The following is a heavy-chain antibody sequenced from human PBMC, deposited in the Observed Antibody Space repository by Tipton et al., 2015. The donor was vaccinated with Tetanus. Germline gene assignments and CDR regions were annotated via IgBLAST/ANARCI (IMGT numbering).Heavy chain of an antibody. V-gene: IGHV3-48*02. D-gene: IGHD3-22*01. J-gene: IGHJ5*02. CDR2: ISSSSSTI. CDR3: ARDGSIVVADWFDP. Sequence: SLRLSCAASGFTFSSYSMNWVRQAPGKGLEWVSYISSSSSTIYYADSVKGRFTISRDNAKNSLHLQMNSLRDEDTAVYYCARDGSIVVADWFDPWGQGTLVTVSS. CDR1: GFTFSSYS.